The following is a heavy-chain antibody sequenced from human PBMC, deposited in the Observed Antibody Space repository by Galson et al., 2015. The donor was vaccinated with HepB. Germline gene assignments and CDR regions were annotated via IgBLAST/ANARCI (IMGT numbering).Heavy chain of an antibody. CDR1: GFTFITYT. Sequence: SLRLSCAASGFTFITYTMSWVRQAPGKGLEWVSSISDSGETTHYADSVKGRFTISRDNSKNTVYLQLTSLRVEDTALYYCVKDWRGNTCDATCLGNWGQGTLVTVSS. D-gene: IGHD4-23*01. V-gene: IGHV3-23*01. J-gene: IGHJ4*02. CDR3: VKDWRGNTCDATCLGN. CDR2: ISDSGETT.